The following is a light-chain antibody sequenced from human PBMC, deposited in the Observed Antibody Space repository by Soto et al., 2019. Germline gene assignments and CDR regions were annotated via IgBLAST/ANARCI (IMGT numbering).Light chain of an antibody. CDR3: QLYGSSPLYT. Sequence: EIVLTQSPGTLSLSPGERATLSCRASQSVSSSYLAWYQQKPGQAPRLLIYAASSRATGIPDRFSGSGSGTDFTLTICRLEPEDFAVYYCQLYGSSPLYTFGQGTTLEIK. J-gene: IGKJ2*01. CDR1: QSVSSSY. CDR2: AAS. V-gene: IGKV3-20*01.